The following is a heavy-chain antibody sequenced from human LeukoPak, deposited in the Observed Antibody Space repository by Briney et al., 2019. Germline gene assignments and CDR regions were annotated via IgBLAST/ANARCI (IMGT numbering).Heavy chain of an antibody. D-gene: IGHD4-17*01. CDR2: IYHSGST. Sequence: SETLSLTCTVSGGSISSYYWSWIRQPPGKGLEWIGSIYHSGSTYYNPSLKSRVTISVDTSKNQFSLKLSSVTAADTAVYYCARGPSYGDYVPYWGQGTLVTVSS. J-gene: IGHJ4*02. V-gene: IGHV4-59*04. CDR3: ARGPSYGDYVPY. CDR1: GGSISSYY.